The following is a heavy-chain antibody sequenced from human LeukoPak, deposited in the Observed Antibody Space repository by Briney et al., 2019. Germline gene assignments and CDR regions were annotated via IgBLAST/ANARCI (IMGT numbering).Heavy chain of an antibody. CDR3: AKDANIVVVPAAMAVD. CDR1: GFTFSSYA. CDR2: ISGSGGST. J-gene: IGHJ4*02. V-gene: IGHV3-23*01. D-gene: IGHD2-2*01. Sequence: GGSLRLSCAASGFTFSSYAMSWVRQAPGKGLEWVSAISGSGGSTYYADSVKGRFTISRDNSKNTLYLQMNSLRAEDTAVYYCAKDANIVVVPAAMAVDWGQGTLVTVSS.